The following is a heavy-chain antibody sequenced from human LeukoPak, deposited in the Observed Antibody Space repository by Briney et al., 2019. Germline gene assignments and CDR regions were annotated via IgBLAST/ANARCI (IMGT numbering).Heavy chain of an antibody. CDR1: GGSFSGYY. J-gene: IGHJ6*02. CDR3: TRPFSRYYYGMDV. V-gene: IGHV4-34*01. Sequence: SETLSLTCAVYGGSFSGYYWSWIRQPPGKGLEWIGEINHRGSTNYNPSLNSRVTISVDTSKHQFSSKDSSVTAADTALYYFTRPFSRYYYGMDVWGQGTTVTLSS. CDR2: INHRGST.